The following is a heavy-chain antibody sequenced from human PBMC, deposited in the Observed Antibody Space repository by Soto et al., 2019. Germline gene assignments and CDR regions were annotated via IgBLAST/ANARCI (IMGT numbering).Heavy chain of an antibody. CDR1: GGSISSYY. CDR3: ARGNPRIQLWLGDFDY. J-gene: IGHJ4*02. Sequence: SETLSLTCTVSGGSISSYYWSWIRQPPGKGLEWIGYIHYSGSTNYNPSLKSRVTISVDTSKNQFSLKLSSVTAADTAVYYCARGNPRIQLWLGDFDYWGQGTLVTVSS. D-gene: IGHD5-18*01. V-gene: IGHV4-59*01. CDR2: IHYSGST.